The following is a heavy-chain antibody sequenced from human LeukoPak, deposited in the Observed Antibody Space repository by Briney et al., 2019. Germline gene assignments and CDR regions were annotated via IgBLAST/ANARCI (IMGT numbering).Heavy chain of an antibody. CDR3: ANLLGYCSGGSCYSSVY. D-gene: IGHD2-15*01. J-gene: IGHJ4*02. CDR2: ISGSGGST. CDR1: GFTFSSYA. V-gene: IGHV3-23*01. Sequence: TGGSLRLSXAASGFTFSSYAMSWVRQAPGGGMEWVSGISGSGGSTYYAGSVKGRFTISRDNSKNTLYLQMNSLRAEDTAVYYCANLLGYCSGGSCYSSVYWGQGTLVTVSS.